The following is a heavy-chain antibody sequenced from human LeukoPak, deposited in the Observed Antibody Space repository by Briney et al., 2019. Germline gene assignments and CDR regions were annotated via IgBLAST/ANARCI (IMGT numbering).Heavy chain of an antibody. J-gene: IGHJ4*02. CDR2: ISYDGSNK. Sequence: GRSLRLSCAASGFTFSSYAMHWVRQAPGKGLEWVAVISYDGSNKYYADSVKGRFTISRDNSKNTLYLQMNSLRAEDTAVYYCARDLDSDYVWGSPLYWGQGTLVTVSS. V-gene: IGHV3-30*04. CDR1: GFTFSSYA. CDR3: ARDLDSDYVWGSPLY. D-gene: IGHD3-16*01.